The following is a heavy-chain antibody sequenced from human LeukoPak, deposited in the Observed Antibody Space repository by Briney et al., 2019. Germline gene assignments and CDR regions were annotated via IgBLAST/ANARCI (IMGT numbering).Heavy chain of an antibody. CDR1: GFTFSSYG. CDR3: AKGYCNGGSCVDY. CDR2: ISYDGSNK. Sequence: SGGSLRLSCAASGFTFSSYGMHWVRQAPGKGLEWVAVISYDGSNKYYADSVKGRFTISRDNSKNTLYLQMNSLRAEDTAVYYCAKGYCNGGSCVDYWGQGTLVTVSS. J-gene: IGHJ4*02. V-gene: IGHV3-30*18. D-gene: IGHD2-15*01.